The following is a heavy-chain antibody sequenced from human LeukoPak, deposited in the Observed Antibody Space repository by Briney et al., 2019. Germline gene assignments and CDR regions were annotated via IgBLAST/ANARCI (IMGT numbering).Heavy chain of an antibody. J-gene: IGHJ4*02. D-gene: IGHD4-23*01. CDR2: TSHDGNA. V-gene: IGHV4-4*02. Sequence: SETLSLTCAVSGGSLSTNTWWSWVRQPPGKGLEWIGQTSHDGNADYTPSLKSRVTISVDKSKNQLSLKLNSVTAADSAVYYCAKHGGRYFDSWGQGTLVTVSS. CDR1: GGSLSTNTW. CDR3: AKHGGRYFDS.